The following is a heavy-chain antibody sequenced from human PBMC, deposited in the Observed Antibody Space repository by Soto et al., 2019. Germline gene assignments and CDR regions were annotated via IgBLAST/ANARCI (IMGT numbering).Heavy chain of an antibody. CDR1: GYTFTSYY. CDR3: ARLGIQLFPAPSRGGVFNI. V-gene: IGHV1-46*01. CDR2: INPSAGST. D-gene: IGHD5-18*01. J-gene: IGHJ6*03. Sequence: ASVKVSCKASGYTFTSYYVHWVRQAPGQGLEWMGIINPSAGSTNYAQKFQGRVTMTTDTSTSTVYMELTSLRSDDTAVYYCARLGIQLFPAPSRGGVFNIGGKGKRVTVS.